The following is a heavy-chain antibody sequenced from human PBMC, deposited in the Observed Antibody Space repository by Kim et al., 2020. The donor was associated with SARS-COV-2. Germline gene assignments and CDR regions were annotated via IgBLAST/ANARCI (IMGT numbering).Heavy chain of an antibody. Sequence: SETLSLTCTVSGGFIGRSSYYWGWIRQPPGKGLEWIGIIYHSGTTYYKSSLEGRIAISVDTSENQFSLNLRSVTAADTAVYYCARTRGGTTVSNPFDFWG. V-gene: IGHV4-39*01. CDR2: IYHSGTT. CDR3: ARTRGGTTVSNPFDF. CDR1: GGFIGRSSYY. D-gene: IGHD4-17*01. J-gene: IGHJ4*01.